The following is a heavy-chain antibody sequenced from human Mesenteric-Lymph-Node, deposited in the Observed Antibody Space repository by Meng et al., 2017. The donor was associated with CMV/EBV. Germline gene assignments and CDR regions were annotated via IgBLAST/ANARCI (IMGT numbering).Heavy chain of an antibody. Sequence: ASVMVSCKVSGYTFTDYYIHWVQQAPGKGLEWMGLVDPEEGKRVYADKFEGRVTMTADTSTGTAYMEMTSLRPEDTAVYFCATIAVYGVADYWGQGTLVTVSS. V-gene: IGHV1-69-2*01. D-gene: IGHD6-19*01. J-gene: IGHJ4*01. CDR2: VDPEEGKR. CDR3: ATIAVYGVADY. CDR1: GYTFTDYY.